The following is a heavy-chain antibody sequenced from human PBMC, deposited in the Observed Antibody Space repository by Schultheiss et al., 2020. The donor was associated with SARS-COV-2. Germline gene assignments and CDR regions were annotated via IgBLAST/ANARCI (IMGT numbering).Heavy chain of an antibody. Sequence: GGSLRLSCAASGLIFSNYAMSWVRQAPGKGLEWVGRIKSKTDGGTTDYAAPVKGRFTISRDDSKNTLYLQMDSLKTEDTAVYYCTTGSGWGSWGQGTLVTVSS. CDR1: GLIFSNYA. V-gene: IGHV3-15*01. CDR3: TTGSGWGS. D-gene: IGHD3-10*01. J-gene: IGHJ5*02. CDR2: IKSKTDGGTT.